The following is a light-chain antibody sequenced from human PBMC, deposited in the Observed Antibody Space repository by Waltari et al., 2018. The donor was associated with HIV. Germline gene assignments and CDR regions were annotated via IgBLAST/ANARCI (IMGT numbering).Light chain of an antibody. Sequence: DIRMTQSPSTLSVSIGDRVSITCRASQNVSKWLAWYQQKPGKAPKLLIHKTSSLNSGVPSRFSGSGSVTDFSLTINGLQSDDFATYYCQQYNSDFYTFGQGTELEIK. J-gene: IGKJ2*01. V-gene: IGKV1-5*03. CDR3: QQYNSDFYT. CDR1: QNVSKW. CDR2: KTS.